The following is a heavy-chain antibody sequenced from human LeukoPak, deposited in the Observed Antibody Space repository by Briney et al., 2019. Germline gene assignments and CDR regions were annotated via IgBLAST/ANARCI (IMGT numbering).Heavy chain of an antibody. J-gene: IGHJ5*02. V-gene: IGHV3-30-3*01. CDR2: ISYDGSNK. CDR3: ARETWCSSSAGGFDP. Sequence: GGSLRLSCVASGFTFSSYAMHWVRQAPGKGLEWVAVISYDGSNKYYADSVKGRFTISRDNSKNTLYLQMSSLRAEDTAIYYCARETWCSSSAGGFDPWGQGTLVTVSS. D-gene: IGHD6-19*01. CDR1: GFTFSSYA.